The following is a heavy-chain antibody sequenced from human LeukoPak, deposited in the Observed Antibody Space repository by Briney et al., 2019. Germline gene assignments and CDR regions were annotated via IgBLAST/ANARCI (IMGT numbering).Heavy chain of an antibody. J-gene: IGHJ4*02. D-gene: IGHD2-15*01. Sequence: PGGSLRLSCVASGFIFSSYWMSWVRRAPGKGLEWVANIKQDGSEKWFVDSVKGRFTISRDNAKNSVYLQMNSLRAEDTAVYYCARDGGSYHFDYWGQGTLVTVSS. CDR2: IKQDGSEK. CDR3: ARDGGSYHFDY. V-gene: IGHV3-7*04. CDR1: GFIFSSYW.